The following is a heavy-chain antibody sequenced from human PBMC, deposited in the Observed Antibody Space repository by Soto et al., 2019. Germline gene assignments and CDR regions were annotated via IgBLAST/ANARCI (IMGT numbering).Heavy chain of an antibody. D-gene: IGHD3-22*01. V-gene: IGHV3-23*01. CDR1: GFIFSNYA. Sequence: EVYLLESGGGLVHPGESLRLSCAASGFIFSNYAMSWVRQAPGKGLEWVSTISVPDAGTAYADFVKGRFTISRDNSKNTLYLQMNSLRVEDTAVYYCAKDAPGSGWLSDSWGQGARVTVSS. J-gene: IGHJ4*02. CDR3: AKDAPGSGWLSDS. CDR2: ISVPDAGT.